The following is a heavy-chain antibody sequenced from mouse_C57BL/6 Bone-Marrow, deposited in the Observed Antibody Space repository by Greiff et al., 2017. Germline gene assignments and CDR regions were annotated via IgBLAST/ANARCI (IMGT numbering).Heavy chain of an antibody. V-gene: IGHV1-19*01. Sequence: EVQLQQSGPVLVKPGASVKMSCKASGYKFTDYYMNWVKQSHGKSLEWIGVINPYNGGTSYNQKFTGKATLTVDKSSSTAYMELNSLTSEDSAIYYCARSYYYGSSRCFDYWGQGTTLTVSS. J-gene: IGHJ2*01. CDR1: GYKFTDYY. D-gene: IGHD1-1*01. CDR2: INPYNGGT. CDR3: ARSYYYGSSRCFDY.